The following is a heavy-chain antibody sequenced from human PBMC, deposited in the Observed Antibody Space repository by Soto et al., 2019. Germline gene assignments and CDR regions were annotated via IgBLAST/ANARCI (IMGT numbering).Heavy chain of an antibody. CDR1: GFTFSSYA. J-gene: IGHJ4*02. D-gene: IGHD5-12*01. CDR3: ARVGYSGYDPSRDGYNYRSGY. Sequence: QVQLVESGGGVVQPGRSLRLSCAASGFTFSSYAMHWVRQAPGKGLEWVAVISYDGSNKYYADSVKGRFTISRDNSKNTLYLQMNSLRAEDTAVYYCARVGYSGYDPSRDGYNYRSGYWGQGTLVTVSS. V-gene: IGHV3-30*14. CDR2: ISYDGSNK.